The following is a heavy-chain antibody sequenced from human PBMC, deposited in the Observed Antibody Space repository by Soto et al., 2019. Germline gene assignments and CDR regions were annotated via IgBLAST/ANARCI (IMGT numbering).Heavy chain of an antibody. CDR3: ARDRASYYYDSSGAKDY. J-gene: IGHJ4*02. CDR2: ISYDGSNK. CDR1: GFTFSSYA. V-gene: IGHV3-30-3*01. Sequence: QVQLVESGGGVVQPGRSLRLSCAASGFTFSSYAMHWVRQAPGKGLEWVAVISYDGSNKYYADSVKGRFTISRDNSKNTLYLQMNSLRAGDTAVYYCARDRASYYYDSSGAKDYWGQGTLVTVSS. D-gene: IGHD3-22*01.